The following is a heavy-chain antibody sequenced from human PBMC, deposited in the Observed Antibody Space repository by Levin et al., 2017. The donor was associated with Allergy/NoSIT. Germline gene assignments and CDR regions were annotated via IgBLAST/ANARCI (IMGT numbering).Heavy chain of an antibody. CDR3: AHKPYMSLSYCDY. V-gene: IGHV2-5*02. D-gene: IGHD4-11*01. Sequence: SGPTLVKPTQTLTLTCTFSVFFLSXXXLGVGWIRPPPGKALEWLAVIYWDDHKRYSPSLQSRLTITKDTSKNQVVLTMTNMDPVDTAPYYCAHKPYMSLSYCDYWGQGTLVTVSS. CDR2: IYWDDHK. J-gene: IGHJ4*02. CDR1: VFFLSXXXLG.